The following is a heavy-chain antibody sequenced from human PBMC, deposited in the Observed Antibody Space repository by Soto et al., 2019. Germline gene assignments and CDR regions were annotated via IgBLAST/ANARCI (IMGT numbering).Heavy chain of an antibody. Sequence: GESLKISCKGSGYNFTTYWIGWVRQMPGKGLEWMGIIYPGDSNTRYSPSFQGQVTISADKSISIAYLQWNSLKASDTAMYYCQRRSRSSMDNMNVWAHGTTLTVSS. J-gene: IGHJ6*02. CDR2: IYPGDSNT. D-gene: IGHD6-6*01. CDR1: GYNFTTYW. V-gene: IGHV5-51*01. CDR3: QRRSRSSMDNMNV.